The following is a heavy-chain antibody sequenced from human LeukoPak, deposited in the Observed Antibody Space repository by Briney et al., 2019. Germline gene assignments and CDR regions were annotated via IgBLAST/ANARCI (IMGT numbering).Heavy chain of an antibody. CDR3: ATRDGYSPYWYFDL. CDR1: GYTFTSYG. Sequence: AASVKVSCKASGYTFTSYGVSWVRQAPGQGLEWMGWISAYNGNTNYAQKLQGRVTMTTDTSTSTAYMELRSLRSDDTAVYYCATRDGYSPYWYFDLWGRGTLVTVSS. CDR2: ISAYNGNT. D-gene: IGHD5-24*01. V-gene: IGHV1-18*01. J-gene: IGHJ2*01.